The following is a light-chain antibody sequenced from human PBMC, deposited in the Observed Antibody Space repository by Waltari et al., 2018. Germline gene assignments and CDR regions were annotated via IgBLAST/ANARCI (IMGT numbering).Light chain of an antibody. CDR2: GAY. Sequence: DIVLTQSPGTLSLSPGERATLSCRASQSVSRSLAWYQQNPGQAPRLLIYGAYSRATGVRDRFSVCGSGRDFSLTISRLDPEDFAVDYCQHYVHLPVSFGHGPKVEIE. CDR1: QSVSRS. CDR3: QHYVHLPVS. V-gene: IGKV3-20*01. J-gene: IGKJ1*01.